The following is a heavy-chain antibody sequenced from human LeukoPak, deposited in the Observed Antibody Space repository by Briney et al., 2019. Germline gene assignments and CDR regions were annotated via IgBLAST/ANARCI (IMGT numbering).Heavy chain of an antibody. Sequence: GSLRLSCAASGFTFSSYSMNWVRQAPGKGLEWVSVIYSGGSTYYADSVKGRFTISRDNSKNTLYLQMNSLRAEDTAVYYCARGFFSGWYYFDYWGQGTLVTVSS. V-gene: IGHV3-53*01. CDR1: GFTFSSYS. CDR3: ARGFFSGWYYFDY. J-gene: IGHJ4*02. CDR2: IYSGGST. D-gene: IGHD6-19*01.